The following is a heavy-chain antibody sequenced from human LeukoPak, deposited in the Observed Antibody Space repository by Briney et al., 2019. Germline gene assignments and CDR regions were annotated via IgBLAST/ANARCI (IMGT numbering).Heavy chain of an antibody. D-gene: IGHD3-22*01. CDR1: GGSFSGYY. V-gene: IGHV4-34*01. Sequence: SETLSLTCAVYGGSFSGYYWSWLRQPPGKGLEWIGEINHSGSTNYNPSLKSRVTISVDTSKKQFSLKLSSVIAADTAVYYCVTYYFDSSGPKKNYWGQGTLVTVSS. J-gene: IGHJ4*02. CDR3: VTYYFDSSGPKKNY. CDR2: INHSGST.